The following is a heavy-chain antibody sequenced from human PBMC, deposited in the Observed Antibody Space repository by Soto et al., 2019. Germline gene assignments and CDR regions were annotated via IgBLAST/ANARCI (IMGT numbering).Heavy chain of an antibody. CDR3: ARAVGGSFLFDY. CDR2: ISDSAAFT. CDR1: GFTFSDYY. Sequence: GGSLRLSCAASGFTFSDYYMGWVRQAPGKGLEWVSSISDSAAFTSYADSVKGRFTVSRDNAKNSLYLRLNSLTAEDTAVYFCARAVGGSFLFDYWGPGSLVTVSS. V-gene: IGHV3-11*05. D-gene: IGHD2-15*01. J-gene: IGHJ4*02.